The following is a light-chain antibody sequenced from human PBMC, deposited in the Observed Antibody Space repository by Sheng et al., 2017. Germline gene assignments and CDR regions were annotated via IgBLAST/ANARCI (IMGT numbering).Light chain of an antibody. J-gene: IGLJ3*02. CDR1: NSNLGRNT. CDR2: DNY. Sequence: QSVLTQPPSASGTPGQRVTISCSGSNSNLGRNTVNWFRQLPGSAPKLLIYDNYQRPSGVPDRFSGSKSGTSASLAISDLHSEDEADYFCAAWDGSLSGWVFGRGTRADRP. CDR3: AAWDGSLSGWV. V-gene: IGLV1-44*01.